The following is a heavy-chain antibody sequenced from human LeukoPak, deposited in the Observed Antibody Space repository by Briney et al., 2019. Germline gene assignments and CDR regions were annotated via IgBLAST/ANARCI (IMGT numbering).Heavy chain of an antibody. CDR2: ISSSSSYI. V-gene: IGHV3-21*01. J-gene: IGHJ5*02. CDR1: GFTFSSYS. CDR3: AREKKSSVLRQGRFRFDP. D-gene: IGHD3-9*01. Sequence: PGGSLRLSCAASGFTFSSYSMIWVRQAPGKGLEWVSSISSSSSYIYYADSVKGRFTISRDNAKNSLYLQMNSLRAEDTAVYYCAREKKSSVLRQGRFRFDPWGQGTLVTVSS.